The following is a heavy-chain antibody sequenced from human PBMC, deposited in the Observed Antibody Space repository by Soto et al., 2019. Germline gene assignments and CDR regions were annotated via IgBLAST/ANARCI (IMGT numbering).Heavy chain of an antibody. CDR1: GYRFSSSW. CDR2: INPGDSDT. Sequence: PGESLKISCETSGYRFSSSWIGWVRQMPGKGLEWMGIINPGDSDTRYSPSFQGQVTMSVDKSIITAYLQWSSLKASDTAMYYCARQGGNYVSLDYWGQGSLVTVSS. CDR3: ARQGGNYVSLDY. D-gene: IGHD4-4*01. J-gene: IGHJ4*02. V-gene: IGHV5-51*01.